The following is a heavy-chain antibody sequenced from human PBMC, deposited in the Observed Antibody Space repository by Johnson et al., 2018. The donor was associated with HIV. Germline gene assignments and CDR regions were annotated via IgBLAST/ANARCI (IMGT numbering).Heavy chain of an antibody. CDR2: ISYDGSNK. J-gene: IGHJ3*01. V-gene: IGHV3-30*04. CDR3: ARVPGSRAGDAFDV. Sequence: QVQLVESGRGVVQPGTSLRLSCAASGFTFSSYAMHWVRQAPGKGLEWVAVISYDGSNKNYADSVKGRFTISRDNPKNTLYLQMNSLRAEDTALYYCARVPGSRAGDAFDVWGTGTMVTVAS. CDR1: GFTFSSYA. D-gene: IGHD5-24*01.